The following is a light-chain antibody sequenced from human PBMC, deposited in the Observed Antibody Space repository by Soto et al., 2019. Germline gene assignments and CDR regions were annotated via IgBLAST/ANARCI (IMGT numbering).Light chain of an antibody. CDR2: NNN. J-gene: IGLJ2*01. V-gene: IGLV1-51*01. CDR1: RSNIGSEY. Sequence: QSVLTHPPSVSAAPGQTVTVSCSGNRSNIGSEYVSWYQQFPGTAPRLLIYNNNLRPSGIPDRFSGSKSGTSATLGITGLQTGDEAVYYCGSWDTSLTDGRAVFGGGTKLTVL. CDR3: GSWDTSLTDGRAV.